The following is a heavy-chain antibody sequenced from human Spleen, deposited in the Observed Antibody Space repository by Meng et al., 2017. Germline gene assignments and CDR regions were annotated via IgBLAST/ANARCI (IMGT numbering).Heavy chain of an antibody. CDR2: ISSSGSTI. CDR1: GFTFSDYY. CDR3: ARDLNSGYYYDSRGFDY. J-gene: IGHJ4*02. Sequence: GESLKISCVASGFTFSDYYMIWIRQTPSKGLEWVSYISSSGSTIYYADSVKGRFTISRDNAKNSLSLQMKSLRAEDTAVYYCARDLNSGYYYDSRGFDYWGQGTLVTVSS. D-gene: IGHD3-22*01. V-gene: IGHV3-11*01.